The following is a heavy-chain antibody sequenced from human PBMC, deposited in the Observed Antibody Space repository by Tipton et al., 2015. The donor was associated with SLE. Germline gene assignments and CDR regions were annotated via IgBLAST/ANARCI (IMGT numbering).Heavy chain of an antibody. CDR1: GFTFGDYA. CDR3: TTEEVD. V-gene: IGHV3-49*04. CDR2: IKSKTDGGTT. J-gene: IGHJ4*02. Sequence: SLRLSCTASGFTFGDYAMSWVRQAPGKGLEWVGFIKSKTDGGTTDYAAPVKGRFTISRDDSKNTLYLQMNSLKTEDTAVYYCTTEEVDWGQGTLVTVSS.